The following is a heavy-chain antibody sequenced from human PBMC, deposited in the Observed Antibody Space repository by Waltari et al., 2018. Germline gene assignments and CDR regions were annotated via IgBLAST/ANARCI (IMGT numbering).Heavy chain of an antibody. CDR1: GFHFSTYV. J-gene: IGHJ4*02. CDR3: ARGSGVDY. CDR2: ISDGGGII. Sequence: EVQLLESGGGLVQPGGSLRLSCAASGFHFSTYVMNWVRQAPGKGREWVSSISDGGGIINYADSVKGRFTISRDNSKNTVYLQMKSLRAEDTAVYYCARGSGVDYWGQGTLVTISS. D-gene: IGHD7-27*01. V-gene: IGHV3-23*01.